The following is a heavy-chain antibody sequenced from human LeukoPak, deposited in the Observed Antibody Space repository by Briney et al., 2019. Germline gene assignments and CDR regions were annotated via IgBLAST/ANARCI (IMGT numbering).Heavy chain of an antibody. CDR1: GFTFNNYA. CDR3: AKPVEDGYTTEPFDY. V-gene: IGHV3-23*01. J-gene: IGHJ4*02. D-gene: IGHD5-24*01. Sequence: PGGSLRLSCAASGFTFNNYAMTWVRQAPGKGLEWVSAISGSGGSTYYADSVKGRFTISRDNSKNTLYLQMNSLRAEDTAVYYCAKPVEDGYTTEPFDYWGQGTLVTVSS. CDR2: ISGSGGST.